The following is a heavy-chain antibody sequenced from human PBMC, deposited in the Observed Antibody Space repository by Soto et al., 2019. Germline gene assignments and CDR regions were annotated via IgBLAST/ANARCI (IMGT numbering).Heavy chain of an antibody. V-gene: IGHV1-18*01. CDR1: GYTFTSYG. D-gene: IGHD1-26*01. CDR3: ARVTAVGDNLCFDP. CDR2: ISAYNGDT. Sequence: GASVKVSCKASGYTFTSYGISWVRQAPGQGLEWMGWISAYNGDTNYAQKLQGRVTMTTDTCTSTAYMELRSLRSDDTAVYYCARVTAVGDNLCFDPWRQRTLVTVSS. J-gene: IGHJ5*02.